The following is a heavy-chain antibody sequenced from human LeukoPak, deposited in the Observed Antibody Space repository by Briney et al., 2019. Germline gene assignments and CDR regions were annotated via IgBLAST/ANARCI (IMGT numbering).Heavy chain of an antibody. V-gene: IGHV4-34*01. D-gene: IGHD3-10*01. J-gene: IGHJ6*03. CDR3: ARQCYYGSGSSFAYYYYYYYMDV. CDR2: INHSGST. Sequence: SETLSLTCTVSGGSISSYYWSWIRQPPGKGLEWIGEINHSGSTNYNPSLKSRVTISVDTSKNQFSLKLSSVTAADTAVYYCARQCYYGSGSSFAYYYYYYYMDVWGKGTTVTISS. CDR1: GGSISSYY.